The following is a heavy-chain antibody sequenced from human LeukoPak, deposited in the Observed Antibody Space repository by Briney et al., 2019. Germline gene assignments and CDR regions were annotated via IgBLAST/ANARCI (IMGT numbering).Heavy chain of an antibody. Sequence: GGSLRLSCAAPGFTFGSYVMAWVRQAPGKGLEWVAVIWYGGRSEYSADSVKGRFTISRDNSKNTLYLQMNSLRAEDTAVYYCAKDRSSSSGWSDAFDIWGQGTMVTVSS. CDR2: IWYGGRSE. V-gene: IGHV3-30*02. D-gene: IGHD6-19*01. CDR1: GFTFGSYV. J-gene: IGHJ3*02. CDR3: AKDRSSSSGWSDAFDI.